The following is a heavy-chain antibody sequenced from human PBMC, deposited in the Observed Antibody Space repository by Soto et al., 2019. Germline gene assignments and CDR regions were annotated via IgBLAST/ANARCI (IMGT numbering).Heavy chain of an antibody. CDR3: AKGPTVTTRPRYFDY. V-gene: IGHV3-23*01. CDR1: GFTFSSFG. Sequence: EVQLLESGGDLLQPGGSLRLSCAASGFTFSSFGMNWVRQAPGKGLEWVSTISTSGGRTYYADSVKGRFTISRDNSKSTLYLQMDSLRAEDTAVYFCAKGPTVTTRPRYFDYWGQGTVVTVST. D-gene: IGHD4-17*01. CDR2: ISTSGGRT. J-gene: IGHJ4*02.